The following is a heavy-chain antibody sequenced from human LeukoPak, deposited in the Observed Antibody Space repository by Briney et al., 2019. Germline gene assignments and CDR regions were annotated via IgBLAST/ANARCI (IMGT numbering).Heavy chain of an antibody. D-gene: IGHD1-26*01. Sequence: PSQTLSLTCTVSGGSISSGGYYWSWIRQPPGKGLEWIGYIYHSGSTYYNPSLKSRVTISVDRSKNQFSLKLSSVTAADTAVYYCARDGGGSYYFDYWGQGTLVTVSS. CDR2: IYHSGST. CDR3: ARDGGGSYYFDY. V-gene: IGHV4-30-2*01. CDR1: GGSISSGGYY. J-gene: IGHJ4*02.